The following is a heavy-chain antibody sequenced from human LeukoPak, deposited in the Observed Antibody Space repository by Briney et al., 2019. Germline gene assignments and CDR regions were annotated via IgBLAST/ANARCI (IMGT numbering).Heavy chain of an antibody. D-gene: IGHD3-9*01. Sequence: GGSLRLSCAASGFTFSSYGMHWVRQAPGKGLEWVAFIRYDGSNKYYADSVKGRFTISRDNAKNSLYLQMNSLRAEDTAVYYCAKDEPLRYFDFDYYFDYWGQGTLVTVSS. V-gene: IGHV3-30*02. J-gene: IGHJ4*02. CDR2: IRYDGSNK. CDR3: AKDEPLRYFDFDYYFDY. CDR1: GFTFSSYG.